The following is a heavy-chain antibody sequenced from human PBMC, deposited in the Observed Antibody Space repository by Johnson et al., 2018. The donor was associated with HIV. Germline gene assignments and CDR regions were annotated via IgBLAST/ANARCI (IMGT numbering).Heavy chain of an antibody. CDR1: GFTFSSYA. D-gene: IGHD3-16*01. CDR2: ISSDGNNK. J-gene: IGHJ3*02. CDR3: AKPPSMGADSFDI. V-gene: IGHV3-30-3*02. Sequence: QEKLVESGGGVVQPGRSLRLSCAASGFTFSSYAMHWVRQAPGKGLEWVVVISSDGNNKYYGDSVKGRFNISRDNSKNALYLQMNSLRAEDMAVYYCAKPPSMGADSFDIWGQGTLVTVSS.